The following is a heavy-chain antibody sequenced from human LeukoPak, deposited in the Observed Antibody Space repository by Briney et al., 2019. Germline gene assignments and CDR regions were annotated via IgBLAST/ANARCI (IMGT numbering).Heavy chain of an antibody. V-gene: IGHV4-39*02. CDR3: PSGYFDDYGDYDRGDYFDH. D-gene: IGHD4-17*01. J-gene: IGHJ4*02. CDR1: GGSITSSSSY. CDR2: IYYSDLT. Sequence: PSETLSLTCTVSGGSITSSSSYWGRVPQPPGQGPEWYGSIYYSDLTYGNPSLKSRASISVDPAKNHFSLKVTSVTAADTAVYYCPSGYFDDYGDYDRGDYFDHWGQGTLVTVSS.